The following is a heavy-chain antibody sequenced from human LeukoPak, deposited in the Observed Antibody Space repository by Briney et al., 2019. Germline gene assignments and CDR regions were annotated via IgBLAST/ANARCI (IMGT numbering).Heavy chain of an antibody. Sequence: PSETLSLTCAVYGGSFSAYYWSWIRQPPGKGLEWIGEINHSGSTNYNPSLKSRVTISVDTSKNQFSLKLSSVTAADTAVYYCARHEAQDFDYWGQGTLVTVSS. J-gene: IGHJ4*02. V-gene: IGHV4-34*01. CDR1: GGSFSAYY. CDR3: ARHEAQDFDY. CDR2: INHSGST.